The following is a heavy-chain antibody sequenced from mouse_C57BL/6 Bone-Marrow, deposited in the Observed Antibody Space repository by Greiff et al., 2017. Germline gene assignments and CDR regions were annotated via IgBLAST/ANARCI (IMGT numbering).Heavy chain of an antibody. CDR2: INPNYGST. CDR3: TRGQLLQDGYFDV. J-gene: IGHJ1*03. Sequence: VQLKQSGPELVKPGASVKISCKASGYSFTDYNMNWVKQSNGKSLEWIGVINPNYGSTSYNQKFKGKATLTVDQSSSTAYMQLNSLTSEDSADYYGTRGQLLQDGYFDVWGTGTTVTVSS. D-gene: IGHD2-12*01. V-gene: IGHV1-39*01. CDR1: GYSFTDYN.